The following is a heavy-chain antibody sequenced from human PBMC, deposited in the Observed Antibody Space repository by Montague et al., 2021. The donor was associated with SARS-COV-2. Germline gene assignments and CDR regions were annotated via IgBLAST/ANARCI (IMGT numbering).Heavy chain of an antibody. CDR1: GFTFSSYS. Sequence: SLRLSCAASGFTFSSYSMNWVRQAPGKGLEWVSYISSSSSTIYYADSVKGRFTISRDNAKNSLYLQMNSLRDEDAAVYYCARRPTSSITIFGVAQLRGGFDFWGQGTLVTVSS. J-gene: IGHJ4*02. CDR3: ARRPTSSITIFGVAQLRGGFDF. CDR2: ISSSSSTI. D-gene: IGHD3-3*01. V-gene: IGHV3-48*02.